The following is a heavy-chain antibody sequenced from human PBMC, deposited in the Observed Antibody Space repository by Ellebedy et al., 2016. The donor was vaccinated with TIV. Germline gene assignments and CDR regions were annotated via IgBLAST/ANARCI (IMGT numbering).Heavy chain of an antibody. CDR3: ARYRSGPPGPPLAY. Sequence: GSLRLXXSVSGGSLTSAGYYWSWIRQPPGKGLEWLGFIYYTGTTVYNPSLNSRVTISVDTSKNQFSLKLTSVTAADTAVYYCARYRSGPPGPPLAYWGQGILVTVSS. CDR2: IYYTGTT. CDR1: GGSLTSAGYY. J-gene: IGHJ4*02. D-gene: IGHD6-19*01. V-gene: IGHV4-61*08.